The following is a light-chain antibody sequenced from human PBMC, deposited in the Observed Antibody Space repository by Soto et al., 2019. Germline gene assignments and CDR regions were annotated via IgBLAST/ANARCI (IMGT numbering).Light chain of an antibody. Sequence: IQLTQSPSTLSSSVGVRVNITCRASQSISRGLAWYQQKLGKVPKLLIYAASSLQSGVPSRFSGSGSGSDFTLTISSLQPEDFAVYYCQQSYRSPPTFGQGTKVDIK. CDR1: QSISRG. J-gene: IGKJ1*01. CDR2: AAS. CDR3: QQSYRSPPT. V-gene: IGKV1-39*01.